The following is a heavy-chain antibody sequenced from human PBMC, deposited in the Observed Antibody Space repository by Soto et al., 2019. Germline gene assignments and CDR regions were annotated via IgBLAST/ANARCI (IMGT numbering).Heavy chain of an antibody. V-gene: IGHV3-23*01. CDR1: GFIFSSYA. CDR3: AREYSSSWYGLNWFDP. J-gene: IGHJ5*02. Sequence: GGSLRLSCAASGFIFSSYAMSWVRQAPGKGLEWVSAISGSGSTIYYADSVKGRFTISRDNAKNSLYLQMNSLRAEDTAVYYCAREYSSSWYGLNWFDPWGQGTLVTVSS. D-gene: IGHD6-13*01. CDR2: ISGSGSTI.